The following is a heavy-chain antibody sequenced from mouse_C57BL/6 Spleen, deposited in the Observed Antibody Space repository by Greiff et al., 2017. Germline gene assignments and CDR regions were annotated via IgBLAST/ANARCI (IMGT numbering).Heavy chain of an antibody. V-gene: IGHV5-9-1*02. Sequence: EVMLVESGEGLVKPGGSLKLSCAASGFTFSSYALSWVRQTPQKRLEWVAYISSGGDYIYYADTVKGRFTISRDSARNTLYLQMSNLKSEDTAMYYCTRGNYGSTSGAMDYWGQGTSVTVSS. CDR2: ISSGGDYI. CDR1: GFTFSSYA. J-gene: IGHJ4*01. D-gene: IGHD1-1*01. CDR3: TRGNYGSTSGAMDY.